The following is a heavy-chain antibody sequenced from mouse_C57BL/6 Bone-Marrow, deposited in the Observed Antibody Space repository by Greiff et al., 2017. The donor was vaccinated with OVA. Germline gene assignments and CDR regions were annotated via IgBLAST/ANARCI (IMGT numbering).Heavy chain of an antibody. CDR3: VSDYYGSSYRFAY. Sequence: EVKLVESGGGLVQPKGSLKLSCAASGFSFNTYAMNWVRQAPGKGLEWVARIRSKSNNYATYYADSVKDRFTISRDDSESMLYLQMNNLKTEDTAMYYCVSDYYGSSYRFAYWGQGTLVTVSA. J-gene: IGHJ3*01. CDR1: GFSFNTYA. CDR2: IRSKSNNYAT. V-gene: IGHV10-1*01. D-gene: IGHD1-1*01.